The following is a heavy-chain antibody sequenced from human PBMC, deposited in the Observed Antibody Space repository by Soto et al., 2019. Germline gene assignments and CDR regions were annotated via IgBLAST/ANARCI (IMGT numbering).Heavy chain of an antibody. CDR3: AREGYSGYDLDY. D-gene: IGHD5-12*01. V-gene: IGHV1-69*06. Sequence: SVKVSCKASGGTFSSYATSWVRQAPGQGLEWMGGIIPIFGTANYAQKFQGRVTITADKSTSTAYMELSSLRSEDTAVYYCAREGYSGYDLDYWGQGTLVTVSS. CDR2: IIPIFGTA. CDR1: GGTFSSYA. J-gene: IGHJ4*02.